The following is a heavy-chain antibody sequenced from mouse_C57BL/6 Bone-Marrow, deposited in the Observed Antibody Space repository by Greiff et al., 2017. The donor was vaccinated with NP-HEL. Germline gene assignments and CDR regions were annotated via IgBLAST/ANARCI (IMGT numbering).Heavy chain of an antibody. CDR1: GYTFTDYY. D-gene: IGHD1-1*01. V-gene: IGHV1-26*01. J-gene: IGHJ2*01. Sequence: VQLQQSGPELVKPGASVKISCKASGYTFTDYYMNWVKQSHGKSLEWIGDLNPNNGGTSYNQKFKGKATLTVDKSSSTAYMELRSLTSEDSAVYYCVWGGYYGSSLDYWGQGTTLTVSS. CDR2: LNPNNGGT. CDR3: VWGGYYGSSLDY.